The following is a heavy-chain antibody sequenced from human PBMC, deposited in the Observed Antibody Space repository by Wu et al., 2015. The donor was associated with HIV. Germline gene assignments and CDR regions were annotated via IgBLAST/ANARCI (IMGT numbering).Heavy chain of an antibody. V-gene: IGHV1-69*13. CDR3: ARDRSSMVRGVVYFDY. D-gene: IGHD3-10*01. Sequence: QVQLVQSGAEVKKPGSSVKVSCKASGGTFSSYAISWVRQAPGQGLEWMGRIIPIFGTANYAQKFQGRVTITADESTSTAYMELSSLRSEDTAVYYCARDRSSMVRGVVYFDYWGQGNAGHRLL. CDR2: IIPIFGTA. J-gene: IGHJ4*02. CDR1: GGTFSSYA.